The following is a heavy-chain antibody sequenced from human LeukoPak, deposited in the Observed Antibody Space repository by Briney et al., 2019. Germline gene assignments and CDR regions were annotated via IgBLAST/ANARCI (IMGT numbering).Heavy chain of an antibody. Sequence: PGGSLRLSCAASGFTFSSYAMHWVRQAPGKGLEWVAVISYDGSNKYYADSVKGRFTISRDNSKNTLYLQMNSLRAEDTAVYYCARDRWRTTVSPGDYWGQGTLVTVSS. D-gene: IGHD4-17*01. CDR3: ARDRWRTTVSPGDY. CDR2: ISYDGSNK. V-gene: IGHV3-30-3*01. J-gene: IGHJ4*02. CDR1: GFTFSSYA.